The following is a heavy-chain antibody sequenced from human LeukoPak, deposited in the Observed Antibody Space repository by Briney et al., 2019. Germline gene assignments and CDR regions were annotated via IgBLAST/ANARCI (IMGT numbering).Heavy chain of an antibody. CDR1: GFTFSSYA. D-gene: IGHD2-2*01. J-gene: IGHJ4*02. CDR2: ISGGGGST. V-gene: IGHV3-23*01. Sequence: GGSLRLSCAASGFTFSSYAMSWVRQAPGKGLEWVSAISGGGGSTYYADSVKGRFTISRDNSKNTLYLQMNSLRAEDTAVYYCGKDPLPVPAAIPIDFWGQGTLVNGSS. CDR3: GKDPLPVPAAIPIDF.